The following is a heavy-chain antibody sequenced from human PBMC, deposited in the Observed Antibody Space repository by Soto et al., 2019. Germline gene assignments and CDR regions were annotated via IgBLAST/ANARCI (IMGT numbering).Heavy chain of an antibody. Sequence: GESLKISCKGSGYSFTSYWIGWVRQMPGKGLEWMGIIYPGDSDTRYSPSFQGQVTISADKSINTAYLQWSSLKASDTAMYYCARSMTTVTTDGAFDIWGQGAMVTVSS. CDR3: ARSMTTVTTDGAFDI. V-gene: IGHV5-51*01. CDR1: GYSFTSYW. J-gene: IGHJ3*02. CDR2: IYPGDSDT. D-gene: IGHD4-4*01.